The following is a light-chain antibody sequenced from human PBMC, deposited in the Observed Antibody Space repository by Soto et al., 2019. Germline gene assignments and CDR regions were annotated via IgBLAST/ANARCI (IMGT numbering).Light chain of an antibody. J-gene: IGKJ1*01. V-gene: IGKV1-27*01. CDR3: QKYNSAPRT. CDR1: RGISNY. Sequence: DIQMTQSPPSLSASVGDRVTITCRASRGISNYLAWYQQKPGKVPKLLIYAASTLQSGVPSRFSGSGSGTDFTLTISSLQPEDVATYYCQKYNSAPRTFGQGTKV. CDR2: AAS.